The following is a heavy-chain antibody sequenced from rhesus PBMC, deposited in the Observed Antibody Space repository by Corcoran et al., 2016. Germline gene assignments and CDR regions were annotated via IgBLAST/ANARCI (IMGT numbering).Heavy chain of an antibody. D-gene: IGHD5-42*01. CDR2: ISWDGGST. V-gene: IGHV3-134*01. Sequence: DVQLVESGGALAQPGGSLRLSCAASGFTFDDYAMSWVRQAPGKGLEGVSRISWDGGSTYNADSVKGRFTISRDNAKNTLYLQMDRLRAEDTALYYCSRAPGTADDYWGQGVLVTVSS. CDR1: GFTFDDYA. J-gene: IGHJ4*01. CDR3: SRAPGTADDY.